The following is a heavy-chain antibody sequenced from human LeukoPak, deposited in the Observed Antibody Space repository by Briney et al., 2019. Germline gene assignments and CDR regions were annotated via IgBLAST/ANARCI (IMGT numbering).Heavy chain of an antibody. CDR2: INYGGDT. V-gene: IGHV4-39*02. Sequence: SETLSLTCTVSGGSISSSAYHWGWIRQPPGKGLEWIGTINYGGDTYYNLSLKSRVIIFLDTSKNQFSLKLSSVTAADTAIYYCARDPGYSGTYKNSYYYYYYMDVWGKGTTVTVSS. CDR1: GGSISSSAYH. D-gene: IGHD1-26*01. J-gene: IGHJ6*03. CDR3: ARDPGYSGTYKNSYYYYYYMDV.